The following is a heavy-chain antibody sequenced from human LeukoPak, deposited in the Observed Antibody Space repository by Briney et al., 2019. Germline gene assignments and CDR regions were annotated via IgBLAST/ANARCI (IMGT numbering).Heavy chain of an antibody. V-gene: IGHV1-18*01. CDR1: GYTFTNYG. CDR2: ISPYNGNT. D-gene: IGHD1-26*01. Sequence: ASVKVSCKASGYTFTNYGISWVLQAPGQGLEWMAWISPYNGNTKYAQKFQGRVTMTTDTSTSTAYMDLRSLGSDDTAVYYCAIEGPGELDPTFDYWGQGTLVTVSS. J-gene: IGHJ4*02. CDR3: AIEGPGELDPTFDY.